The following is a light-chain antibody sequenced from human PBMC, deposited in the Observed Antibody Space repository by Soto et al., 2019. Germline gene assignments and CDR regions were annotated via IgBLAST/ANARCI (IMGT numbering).Light chain of an antibody. CDR2: DAS. J-gene: IGKJ2*01. V-gene: IGKV3-11*01. CDR3: QQRSYWPPYT. Sequence: EIVFTQFPATLSLSPGERAPLPCKASQSVSSYLAWYQQKPGQAPRLLIYDASSRATGIPARFSGSGFGTDFTLTISSLESEDSAVYYCQQRSYWPPYTFGQGTKVDIK. CDR1: QSVSSY.